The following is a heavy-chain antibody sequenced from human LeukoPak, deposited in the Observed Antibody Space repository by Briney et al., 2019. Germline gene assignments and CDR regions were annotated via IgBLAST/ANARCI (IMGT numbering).Heavy chain of an antibody. V-gene: IGHV3-74*01. CDR1: GFTFSSYW. CDR2: INSDGSST. J-gene: IGHJ4*02. CDR3: AKPLYSSSWYLLDY. D-gene: IGHD6-13*01. Sequence: GGSLRLSCAASGFTFSSYWMHWVRQAPGKGLVWVSRINSDGSSTSYADSVKGRFTISRDNAKNTLYLQMNSLRAEDTALYYCAKPLYSSSWYLLDYWGQGTLVTVSS.